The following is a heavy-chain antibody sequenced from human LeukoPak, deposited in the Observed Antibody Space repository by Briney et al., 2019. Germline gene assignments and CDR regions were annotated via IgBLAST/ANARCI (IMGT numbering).Heavy chain of an antibody. D-gene: IGHD3-3*01. CDR2: IYYSGST. V-gene: IGHV4-59*01. CDR3: ARDTPTYYDFWSGYYTVSHAFDI. CDR1: GGSISSYY. Sequence: SETLSLTCTVSGGSISSYYWSWIRQPPGKGLEWIGYIYYSGSTDYNPSLKSRVTISVDTSKNQFSLKLSSVTAADTAVYYCARDTPTYYDFWSGYYTVSHAFDIWGQGTMVTVSS. J-gene: IGHJ3*02.